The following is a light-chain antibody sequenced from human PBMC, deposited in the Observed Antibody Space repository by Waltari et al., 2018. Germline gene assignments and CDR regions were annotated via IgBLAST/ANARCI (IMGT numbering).Light chain of an antibody. CDR1: QGISKF. V-gene: IGKV1-16*01. CDR2: GAS. Sequence: DIQMTQSPSSLAASVGDRVTITCRGSQGISKFLAWFRQKPGKAPDSLIYGASSLQSGVPSRFSGSGSGTDFTLTISSLQPEDFASYYCQQYKTFPLTFGGGTKVEIK. J-gene: IGKJ4*01. CDR3: QQYKTFPLT.